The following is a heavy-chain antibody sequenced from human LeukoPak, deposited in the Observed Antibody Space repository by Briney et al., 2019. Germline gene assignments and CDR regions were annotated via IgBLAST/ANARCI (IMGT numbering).Heavy chain of an antibody. CDR1: GGSISSYY. D-gene: IGHD6-19*01. Sequence: SETLSLTCTVSGGSISSYYWSWIRQPPGKGLEWIGYIYYTGSTNYNPSLKSRVTMSVDTSKNQFSLKLSSVTAADTAMYYCAVGSGWYVDHYYYMDVWGKGTTVTVSS. CDR3: AVGSGWYVDHYYYMDV. CDR2: IYYTGST. J-gene: IGHJ6*03. V-gene: IGHV4-59*12.